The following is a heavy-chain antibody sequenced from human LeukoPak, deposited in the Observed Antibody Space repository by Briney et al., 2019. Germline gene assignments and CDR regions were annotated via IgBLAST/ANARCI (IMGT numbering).Heavy chain of an antibody. CDR3: ARGVEPLAANTLAY. J-gene: IGHJ4*02. CDR1: GFTVITND. D-gene: IGHD1-14*01. V-gene: IGHV3-53*01. Sequence: GGSLRLSCAASGFTVITNDMTWVRQAPGKGLEWVSVLYSDGNTKYADSVQGRFTISRDNSKNTLYLEMNSLRPHDPAVYYCARGVEPLAANTLAYWGQGTLVTVSS. CDR2: LYSDGNT.